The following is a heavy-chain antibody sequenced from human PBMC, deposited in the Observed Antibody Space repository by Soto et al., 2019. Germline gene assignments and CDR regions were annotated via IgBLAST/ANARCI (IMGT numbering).Heavy chain of an antibody. V-gene: IGHV3-9*01. Sequence: EVQLVESGGGLVQPGRSLRLSCAASGFTFDDYAMHWVRQAPGKGLEWVSGISWNRGSIGYADSVKGRFTISRDNAKNSLYLQMNSLRAEDTALYYCAKGGYDYIWGSYRYTENDYWGQGTLVTVSS. CDR3: AKGGYDYIWGSYRYTENDY. J-gene: IGHJ4*02. CDR1: GFTFDDYA. CDR2: ISWNRGSI. D-gene: IGHD3-16*02.